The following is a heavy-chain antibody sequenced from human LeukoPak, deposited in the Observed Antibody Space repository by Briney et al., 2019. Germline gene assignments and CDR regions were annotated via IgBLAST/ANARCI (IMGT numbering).Heavy chain of an antibody. V-gene: IGHV3-74*01. J-gene: IGHJ3*02. CDR1: GFTFSYYW. Sequence: GGSLRLSCAASGFTFSYYWMHWVRQAPGKGLVWVSRINSEGTSTSFADSVKGRFTVSRDNAKNTLYLQMNSLRAEDTAVYYCAKEGPYYYDSSGYSLLGEMASDIWGQGTMVTVSS. CDR3: AKEGPYYYDSSGYSLLGEMASDI. D-gene: IGHD3-22*01. CDR2: INSEGTST.